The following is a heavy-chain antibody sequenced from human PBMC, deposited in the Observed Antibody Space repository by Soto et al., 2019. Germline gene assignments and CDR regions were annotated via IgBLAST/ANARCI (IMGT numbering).Heavy chain of an antibody. V-gene: IGHV1-18*01. D-gene: IGHD2-15*01. Sequence: ASVKVSCKASGYTFTSYGISWVRQAPGQGLEWMGWISAYNGNTNYAQKLQGRVTMTTDTSTSTAYMELRSLRSDDTAVYYCARVAPDCSGGSCYHNNHINWFDPWAQGNLVTVSS. CDR1: GYTFTSYG. CDR3: ARVAPDCSGGSCYHNNHINWFDP. J-gene: IGHJ5*02. CDR2: ISAYNGNT.